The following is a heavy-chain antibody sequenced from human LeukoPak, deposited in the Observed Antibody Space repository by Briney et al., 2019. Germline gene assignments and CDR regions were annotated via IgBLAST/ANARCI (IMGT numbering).Heavy chain of an antibody. Sequence: GGSLRLSCAASGFTFSSYWMHWVRQAPGTGLVWVSRTSDVGSHTLYADSVKGRFAMSRDNAKNTLYLQMNSLRVEDTAVYYCARVTGGYNLVDYWGQGTLVTVSS. CDR3: ARVTGGYNLVDY. D-gene: IGHD5-24*01. CDR1: GFTFSSYW. V-gene: IGHV3-74*01. J-gene: IGHJ4*02. CDR2: TSDVGSHT.